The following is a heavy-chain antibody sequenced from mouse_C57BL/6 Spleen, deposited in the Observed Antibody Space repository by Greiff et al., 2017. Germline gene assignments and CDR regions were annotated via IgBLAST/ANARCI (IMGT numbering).Heavy chain of an antibody. CDR2: ISYDGSN. CDR3: ARATGAYAMDY. Sequence: VQLKESGPGLVKPSQSLSLTCSVTGYSITSGYYWNWIRQFPGNKLEWMGYISYDGSNNYNPSLKNRISITRDTSKNQFFLKLNSVTTEDTATYYCARATGAYAMDYWGQGTSVTVSS. V-gene: IGHV3-6*01. CDR1: GYSITSGYY. D-gene: IGHD4-1*01. J-gene: IGHJ4*01.